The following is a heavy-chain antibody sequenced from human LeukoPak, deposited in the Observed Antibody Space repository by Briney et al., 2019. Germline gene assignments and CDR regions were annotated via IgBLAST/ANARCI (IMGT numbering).Heavy chain of an antibody. V-gene: IGHV1-18*01. J-gene: IGHJ4*02. D-gene: IGHD1/OR15-1a*01. CDR2: ISAYNGNT. CDR1: GYTFMSYG. CDR3: ARERTGELEHYDY. Sequence: GASVKVSCKTSGYTFMSYGLSWVRQAPGQGLEWMGWISAYNGNTNYAQKLQGRVTMTTDTSTSTAYMELRSLRSDDTAVYYCARERTGELEHYDYWGQGTLVTVSS.